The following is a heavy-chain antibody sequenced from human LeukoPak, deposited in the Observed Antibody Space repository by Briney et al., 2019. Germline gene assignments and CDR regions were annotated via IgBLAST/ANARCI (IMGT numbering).Heavy chain of an antibody. CDR1: GFTFSSYG. CDR3: AKRAPMVRGRTDYQYGMDV. CDR2: ISYDGSNK. J-gene: IGHJ6*02. V-gene: IGHV3-30*18. Sequence: GRSLRLSCAASGFTFSSYGMHWVRQAPGKGLERVAVISYDGSNKYYADSVKGRFTISRDNSKNTLYMQMNSLGAEDTAVYYCAKRAPMVRGRTDYQYGMDVWGQGTTVTVSS. D-gene: IGHD3-10*01.